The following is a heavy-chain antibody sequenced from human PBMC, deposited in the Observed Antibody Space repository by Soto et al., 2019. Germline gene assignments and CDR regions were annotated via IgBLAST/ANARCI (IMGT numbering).Heavy chain of an antibody. Sequence: QVQLVQSGAEVKEPGSSVRVSCKASGGTFDNFIMNWVRQTPGRGLEWMGGIVPMLGTPTYAEKFKGRVTISATVSTSTMYMELPRLRSEDTTIYYCARNGTYSSSLSQYSGLDVWGQWTTVTVS. CDR1: GGTFDNFI. V-gene: IGHV1-69*01. J-gene: IGHJ6*02. D-gene: IGHD1-26*01. CDR2: IVPMLGTP. CDR3: ARNGTYSSSLSQYSGLDV.